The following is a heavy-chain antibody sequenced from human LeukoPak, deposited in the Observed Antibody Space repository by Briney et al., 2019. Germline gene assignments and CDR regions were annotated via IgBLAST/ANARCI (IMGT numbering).Heavy chain of an antibody. CDR1: GGSISSGGYY. CDR3: ARGDRCSSTSCSRGYYYFDY. J-gene: IGHJ4*02. V-gene: IGHV4-30-2*01. Sequence: SETLSLTCTVPGGSISSGGYYWSWIRQPPGKGLEWIGYIYHSGSTYYNPSLKSRVTISVDRSKNQFSLKLSSVTAADTAVYYCARGDRCSSTSCSRGYYYFDYWGQGTLVTVSS. D-gene: IGHD2-2*01. CDR2: IYHSGST.